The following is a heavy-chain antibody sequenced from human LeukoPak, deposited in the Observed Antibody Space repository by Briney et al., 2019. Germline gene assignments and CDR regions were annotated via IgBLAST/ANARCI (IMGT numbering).Heavy chain of an antibody. V-gene: IGHV3-30*18. J-gene: IGHJ6*02. CDR2: ISYDGSNK. Sequence: GGSLRLSCAASGFTFSSYGMHWVRQAPGKGLEWVAVISYDGSNKYYADSVKGRFTISRDNSKNTLYLQMNSLRAEDTAVYYCAKAPGALSYYYYYGMDVWGQGTTVTVSS. D-gene: IGHD1-14*01. CDR3: AKAPGALSYYYYYGMDV. CDR1: GFTFSSYG.